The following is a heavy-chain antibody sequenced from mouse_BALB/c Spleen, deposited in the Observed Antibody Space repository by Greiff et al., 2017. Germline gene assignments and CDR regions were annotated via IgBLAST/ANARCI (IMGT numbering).Heavy chain of an antibody. CDR1: GYAFTNYL. V-gene: IGHV1-54*01. CDR3: ARRGLGGFAY. Sequence: VKLQQSGAELVRPGTSVKVSCKASGYAFTNYLIEWVKQRPGQGLEWIGVINPGSGGTNYNEKFKGKATLTADKSSSTAYMQLSSLTSDDSAVYFCARRGLGGFAYWGQGTLVTVSA. D-gene: IGHD4-1*01. CDR2: INPGSGGT. J-gene: IGHJ3*01.